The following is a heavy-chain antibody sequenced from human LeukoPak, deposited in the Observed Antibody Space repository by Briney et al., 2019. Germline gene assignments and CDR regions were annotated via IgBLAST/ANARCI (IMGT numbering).Heavy chain of an antibody. Sequence: GASVKVSCEASGYTFTGYYMHWVRQAPGQGLEGMGWINPNSGGTNYAQKFQGRVTMTRDTSISTAYMELSRLRSDDTAVYYCARLGYCSSTSCYSNDYWGQGTLVTVSS. D-gene: IGHD2-2*01. CDR3: ARLGYCSSTSCYSNDY. J-gene: IGHJ4*02. V-gene: IGHV1-2*02. CDR2: INPNSGGT. CDR1: GYTFTGYY.